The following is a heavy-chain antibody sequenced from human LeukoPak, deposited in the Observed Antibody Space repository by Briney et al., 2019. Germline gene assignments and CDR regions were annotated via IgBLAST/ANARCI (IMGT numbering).Heavy chain of an antibody. V-gene: IGHV4-34*01. Sequence: SETLSLTCAVYGGSFSGYYWSWIRQPPGKGLEWIGEINHSGSTNYNPSLKSRVTISVDTSKNQFSLKLSSVTAADTAVYYCARGAARPDYWGQGTLVTVSS. CDR2: INHSGST. CDR1: GGSFSGYY. J-gene: IGHJ4*02. D-gene: IGHD6-6*01. CDR3: ARGAARPDY.